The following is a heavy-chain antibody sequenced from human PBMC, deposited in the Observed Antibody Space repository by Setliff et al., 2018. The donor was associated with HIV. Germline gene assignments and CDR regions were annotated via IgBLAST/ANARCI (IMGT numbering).Heavy chain of an antibody. D-gene: IGHD3-10*01. CDR1: GGSINNYC. J-gene: IGHJ5*02. V-gene: IGHV4-4*09. CDR3: ARRIDDSGSFPDKNWFDT. CDR2: IFASGTT. Sequence: SETLSLTCTVSGGSINNYCWNWIRQPPGRGLEWTGFIFASGTTKYNPSLQSRVTMSIDTSKNQFSLKLTSVTAADTAVYYCARRIDDSGSFPDKNWFDTWGQGSLVTVSS.